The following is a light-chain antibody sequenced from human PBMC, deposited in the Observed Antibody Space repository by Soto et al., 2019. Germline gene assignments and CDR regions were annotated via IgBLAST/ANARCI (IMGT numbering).Light chain of an antibody. Sequence: QSALTRPRSVSGSPGQSVTVSCIGTSSDVGDYNSVSWYQQHPGKAPKLMIYDVSKRPSGVPDRFSGSKSGNTASLTISGLQAEDEADYYCCSYVGGYSYVFGIRTKVTVL. CDR3: CSYVGGYSYV. CDR1: SSDVGDYNS. V-gene: IGLV2-11*01. CDR2: DVS. J-gene: IGLJ1*01.